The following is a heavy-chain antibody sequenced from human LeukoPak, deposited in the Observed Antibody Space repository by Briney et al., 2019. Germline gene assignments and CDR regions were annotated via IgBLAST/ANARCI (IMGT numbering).Heavy chain of an antibody. D-gene: IGHD2-2*01. V-gene: IGHV5-51*01. CDR2: IYPGDSDT. CDR1: GYSFNTYW. Sequence: GESLKISCKGSGYSFNTYWIGWVRQMPGKGLEWMGIIYPGDSDTRYSPSFQGQVIMSADKSINTAYLRWNSLKASDTAMYYCARRKGCSSTSCPPDYWGQGTLVTVSS. CDR3: ARRKGCSSTSCPPDY. J-gene: IGHJ4*02.